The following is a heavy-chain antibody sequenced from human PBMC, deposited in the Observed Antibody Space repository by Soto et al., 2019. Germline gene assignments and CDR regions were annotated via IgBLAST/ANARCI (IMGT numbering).Heavy chain of an antibody. CDR2: IGGSGDTT. V-gene: IGHV3-23*01. J-gene: IGHJ5*01. D-gene: IGHD6-13*01. Sequence: EVQLLESGGGLVQPGGSLRLSCAASGFTFSTYAMSWVRQAPGKGLEWVSTIGGSGDTTYYADSVKGRFTISRDNSKNTLYLHMSRLRVEDTAVYYCAKPGSSSWYNSWGQGTLVTVSS. CDR1: GFTFSTYA. CDR3: AKPGSSSWYNS.